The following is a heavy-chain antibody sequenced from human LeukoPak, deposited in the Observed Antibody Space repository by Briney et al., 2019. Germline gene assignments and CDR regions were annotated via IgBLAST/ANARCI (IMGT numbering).Heavy chain of an antibody. CDR1: GFTFSSYA. V-gene: IGHV3-23*01. CDR2: ISGSGDST. D-gene: IGHD3-10*01. J-gene: IGHJ2*01. CDR3: ANAGTLYGSGSSYWYFDL. Sequence: GGSLRLSCAASGFTFSSYAMSWVRRAPGKGLEWVSAISGSGDSTYYADSMKGRFTISRDNSKNTLYLQMNSLRAEDTAVYYCANAGTLYGSGSSYWYFDLWGRGTLVTVSS.